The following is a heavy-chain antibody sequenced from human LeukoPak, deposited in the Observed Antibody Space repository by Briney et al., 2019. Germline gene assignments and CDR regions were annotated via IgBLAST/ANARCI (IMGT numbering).Heavy chain of an antibody. CDR2: IIPIFGTA. CDR3: ARPPGYCSSTSCYREGMDV. Sequence: GASVKVSCKASGGTFSSYAISWVRQAPGQGLEWMGGIIPIFGTANYAQKFQGRVTITADESTSTAYMELSSLRSEDTAVYYCARPPGYCSSTSCYREGMDVWGKGTTVTVSS. V-gene: IGHV1-69*13. D-gene: IGHD2-2*02. J-gene: IGHJ6*04. CDR1: GGTFSSYA.